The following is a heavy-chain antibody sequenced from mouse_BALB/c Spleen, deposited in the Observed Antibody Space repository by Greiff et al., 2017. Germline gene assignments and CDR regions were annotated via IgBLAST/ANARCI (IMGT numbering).Heavy chain of an antibody. CDR2: IRNKANGYTT. V-gene: IGHV7-3*02. J-gene: IGHJ4*01. CDR1: GFTFTDYY. D-gene: IGHD1-1*01. CDR3: ARDRATVVAADAMDY. Sequence: EVKLVESGGGLVQPGGSLRLSCATSGFTFTDYYMSWVRQPPGKALEWLGFIRNKANGYTTAYSASVKGRFTISRDNSQIILYLQLNTLRAEDSAADYCARDRATVVAADAMDYWGQGTSVTVSS.